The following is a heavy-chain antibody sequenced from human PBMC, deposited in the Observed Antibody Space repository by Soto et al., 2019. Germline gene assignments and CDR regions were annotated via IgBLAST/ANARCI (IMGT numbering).Heavy chain of an antibody. CDR2: IHYSGST. Sequence: PSETLSLTCTVSGGSISSYYWSWIRQPPGKGLEWIGYIHYSGSTNYNPSLKSRVTISVDTSKNQFSLKLSSVTAADTAVYYCAKEYSSGYHNFDYWGQGTLVTVSS. CDR1: GGSISSYY. D-gene: IGHD3-22*01. V-gene: IGHV4-59*01. J-gene: IGHJ4*02. CDR3: AKEYSSGYHNFDY.